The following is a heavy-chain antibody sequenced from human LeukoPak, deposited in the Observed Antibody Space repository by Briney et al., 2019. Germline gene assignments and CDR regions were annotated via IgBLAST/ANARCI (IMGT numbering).Heavy chain of an antibody. CDR3: ARDFSGASYYYYYGMDV. J-gene: IGHJ6*02. CDR1: GYTFTGHY. CDR2: INPNSGGT. Sequence: ASVKVSCKASGYTFTGHYMHWVRQAPGQGLEWVGWINPNSGGTNYAQKFQGRVTMTRDTSISTAYIELSRLRSDDTAVYYCARDFSGASYYYYYGMDVWGQGTTVTVSS. D-gene: IGHD1-26*01. V-gene: IGHV1-2*02.